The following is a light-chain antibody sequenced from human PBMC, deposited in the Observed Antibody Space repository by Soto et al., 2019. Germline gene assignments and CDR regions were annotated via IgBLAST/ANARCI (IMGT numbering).Light chain of an antibody. CDR1: SSDIGGYHY. Sequence: QSALTQPRSVSGSPGQSVTISCTGTSSDIGGYHYVSWYQHHSGKAPQLIIYDVTKRPSGVPDRFSGSKSDNMASLTISGLQADDEADYYCCSYAATNTFVFGTGTKLTVL. CDR3: CSYAATNTFV. J-gene: IGLJ1*01. CDR2: DVT. V-gene: IGLV2-11*01.